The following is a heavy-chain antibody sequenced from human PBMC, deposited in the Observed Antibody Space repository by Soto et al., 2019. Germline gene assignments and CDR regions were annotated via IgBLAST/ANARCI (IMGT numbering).Heavy chain of an antibody. CDR2: IYHSGST. J-gene: IGHJ4*02. CDR3: ARSITVTYFDY. D-gene: IGHD4-17*01. CDR1: GGSISSGGYS. Sequence: QLQLQESGAGLVKPSQTLSLTCAVSGGSISSGGYSWSWIRQPPGKGLEWIGYIYHSGSTYYNPYRKSRVTLSVDRSKNQFSLKLSSVTAADTAVYYCARSITVTYFDYWGQGTLVTVSS. V-gene: IGHV4-30-2*01.